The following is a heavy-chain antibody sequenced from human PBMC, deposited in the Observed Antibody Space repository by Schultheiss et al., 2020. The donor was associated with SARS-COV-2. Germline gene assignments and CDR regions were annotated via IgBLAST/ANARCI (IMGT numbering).Heavy chain of an antibody. V-gene: IGHV3-23*01. Sequence: GGSLRLSCTASGFTFGDYAMSWVRQAPGKGLEWVSAISGSGGSTYYADSVKGRFTISRDNSKNTLYLQMNSLRAEDTAVYYCAKAVTEYSSSSASNYWGQGTLVTVSS. CDR2: ISGSGGST. CDR1: GFTFGDYA. J-gene: IGHJ4*02. D-gene: IGHD6-6*01. CDR3: AKAVTEYSSSSASNY.